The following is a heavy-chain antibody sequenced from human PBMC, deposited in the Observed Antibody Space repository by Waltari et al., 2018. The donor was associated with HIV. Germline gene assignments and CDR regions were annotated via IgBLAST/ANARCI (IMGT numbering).Heavy chain of an antibody. J-gene: IGHJ3*02. Sequence: QVQLQESGPGLVKPSETLSLTCTVSGGSISSYYWSWIRQPAGKGLEWIGRIYTSGSTNYNPAHKSRVTMSVDTSKNQFALRLSSVTAADTAVYYGARDLYYYGSGSRSASAFDIWGQGTMVTVSS. CDR3: ARDLYYYGSGSRSASAFDI. V-gene: IGHV4-4*07. CDR2: IYTSGST. D-gene: IGHD3-10*01. CDR1: GGSISSYY.